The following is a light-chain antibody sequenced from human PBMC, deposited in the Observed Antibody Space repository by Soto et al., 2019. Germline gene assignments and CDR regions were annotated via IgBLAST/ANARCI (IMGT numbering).Light chain of an antibody. CDR1: QSVSSNY. J-gene: IGKJ1*01. CDR2: GAS. Sequence: EIVLTQSPGTLSLSPGERATLSCRASQSVSSNYLAWYQKKRGQAPRLLIYGASSRATGIPTRFSVSGSGTVFTLTISRLEPEDFAVYYCQQYDTSPRTFGQGTKVEI. V-gene: IGKV3-20*01. CDR3: QQYDTSPRT.